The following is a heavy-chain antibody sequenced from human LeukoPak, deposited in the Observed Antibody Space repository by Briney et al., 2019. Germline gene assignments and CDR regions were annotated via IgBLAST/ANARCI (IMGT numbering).Heavy chain of an antibody. D-gene: IGHD3-22*01. Sequence: GGSLRLSCAASGFTFSDYYMSWIRQAPGQGLEWVSYISSSGSTIYYADSVKGRFTISRDNAKNSLYLQMNSLRAEDTAVYYCARDHLYYYDSSGHFDYWGQGTLVTVSS. J-gene: IGHJ4*02. V-gene: IGHV3-11*04. CDR2: ISSSGSTI. CDR1: GFTFSDYY. CDR3: ARDHLYYYDSSGHFDY.